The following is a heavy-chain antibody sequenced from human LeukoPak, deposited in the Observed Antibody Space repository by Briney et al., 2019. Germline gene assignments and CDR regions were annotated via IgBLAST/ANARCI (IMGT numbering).Heavy chain of an antibody. CDR3: TRDLSGHYSIDY. Sequence: PGGSLRLSCAASGFTVSSNYMSWVRQAPGKGLEWVANIKEDGSEKYYVDSVKGRFTISRDNAKNSLYLQVNSLRPEDTAVYYCTRDLSGHYSIDYWGQGTLVTVSS. D-gene: IGHD3-22*01. V-gene: IGHV3-7*01. J-gene: IGHJ4*02. CDR1: GFTVSSNY. CDR2: IKEDGSEK.